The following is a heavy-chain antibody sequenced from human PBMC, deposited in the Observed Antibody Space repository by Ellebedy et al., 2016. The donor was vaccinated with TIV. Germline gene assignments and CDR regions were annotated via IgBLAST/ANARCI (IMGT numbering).Heavy chain of an antibody. CDR3: AREYYYMDV. Sequence: MPGGSLRLSCTVSGDSISSSSYYWDWIRQPPGKGLEWIGSMSYSGSAYYNSSLKSRVIISLDTSKTQFSLKLTSVTAADTAVYYCAREYYYMDVWGKGTTVTVSS. CDR1: GDSISSSSYY. J-gene: IGHJ6*03. CDR2: MSYSGSA. V-gene: IGHV4-39*07.